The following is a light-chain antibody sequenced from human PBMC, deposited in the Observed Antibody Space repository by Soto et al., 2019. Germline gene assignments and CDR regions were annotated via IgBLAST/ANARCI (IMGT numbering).Light chain of an antibody. V-gene: IGLV2-14*03. CDR1: SSDVGGYNY. J-gene: IGLJ1*01. Sequence: QSALTRAASVSGSPGQSISISCTGTSSDVGGYNYVSWYQHHPGKAPKLIIYDVSHRPSGVSNRFSGSRSGNTASLTISGLQAEDEADYYCSSYTTSSTSVFGTGTKVTVL. CDR2: DVS. CDR3: SSYTTSSTSV.